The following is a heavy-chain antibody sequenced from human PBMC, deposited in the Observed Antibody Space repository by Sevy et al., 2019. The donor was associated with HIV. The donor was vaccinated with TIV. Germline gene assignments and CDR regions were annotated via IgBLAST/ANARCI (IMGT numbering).Heavy chain of an antibody. V-gene: IGHV4-34*01. CDR3: ARAPPVVVVPGAPSWFDP. Sequence: SETLSLTCSVYGGSFGGYYWNWIRQSPGKGLEWIGEINHTGSTHYNPSLKSRVTISVDRSKNQFSLRLNSVTAADTAVYYSARAPPVVVVPGAPSWFDPWGQGTLVTVSS. D-gene: IGHD2-2*01. J-gene: IGHJ5*02. CDR2: INHTGST. CDR1: GGSFGGYY.